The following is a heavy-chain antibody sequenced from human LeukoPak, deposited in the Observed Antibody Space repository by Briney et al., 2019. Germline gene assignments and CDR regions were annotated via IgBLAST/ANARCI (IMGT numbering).Heavy chain of an antibody. D-gene: IGHD4-23*01. V-gene: IGHV3-7*01. J-gene: IGHJ4*02. Sequence: GGSLRLSCAASGFTVRDFWMAWFRQAPGKGLEWVAHIKEDGTAKYYVDSVRGRSTISKDDDKNSLSLQMNSLRVEDTAVYYCVRGGWELDYWGQGTLVTVSS. CDR2: IKEDGTAK. CDR3: VRGGWELDY. CDR1: GFTVRDFW.